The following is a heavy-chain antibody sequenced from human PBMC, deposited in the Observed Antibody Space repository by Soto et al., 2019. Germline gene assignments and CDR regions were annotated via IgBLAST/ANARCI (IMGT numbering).Heavy chain of an antibody. J-gene: IGHJ4*02. Sequence: GGSLRLSCVASGFTFSDYNMNWVRQAPGKGLEWVSFISGRSNTIYYADSVKGRFTISRDNAKNSLYLLMNSLRAEDTAVYYCTREGDGSGFYSDVWRQGALITAPQ. V-gene: IGHV3-48*01. CDR2: ISGRSNTI. D-gene: IGHD3-22*01. CDR1: GFTFSDYN. CDR3: TREGDGSGFYSDV.